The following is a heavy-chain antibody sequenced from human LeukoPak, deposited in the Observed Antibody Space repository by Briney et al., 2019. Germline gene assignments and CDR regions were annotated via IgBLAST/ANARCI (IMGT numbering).Heavy chain of an antibody. CDR3: ARAAYYYDSSGYEPFDY. Sequence: PSETLSLTCTVSGGSISSGGYYWSWIRQHPGKGLEWIGYIYYSGSTYYNPSLKSRVTISVGTSKNQFSLKLSSVTAADTAVYYCARAAYYYDSSGYEPFDYWGQGTLVTVSS. J-gene: IGHJ4*02. CDR1: GGSISSGGYY. CDR2: IYYSGST. V-gene: IGHV4-31*03. D-gene: IGHD3-22*01.